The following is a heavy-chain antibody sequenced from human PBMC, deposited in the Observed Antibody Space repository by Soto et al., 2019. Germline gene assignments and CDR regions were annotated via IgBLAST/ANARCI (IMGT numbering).Heavy chain of an antibody. J-gene: IGHJ4*02. CDR1: GGSISSYY. Sequence: QVQLQESGPGLVKPSETLSLTCTVSGGSISSYYWSWIRQPPGKGLECIGYSYDSGSTNYDPSLKSRVTISVDTSKTQFSLKLSSVTAADTAVYYCARNYGDYVDYWGQGTLVTVSS. CDR3: ARNYGDYVDY. CDR2: SYDSGST. D-gene: IGHD4-17*01. V-gene: IGHV4-59*08.